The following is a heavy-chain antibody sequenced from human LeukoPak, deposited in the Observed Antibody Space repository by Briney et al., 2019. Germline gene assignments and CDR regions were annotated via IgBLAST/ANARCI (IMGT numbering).Heavy chain of an antibody. CDR3: ARLDYYGSGRIDC. Sequence: GESLKISCKDSGHRFTSYWIGWVRQMPGKGLEWVEIIYPGDSDTRYSPSFQGQVTISTDKSISTAYLQWSSLKASDTAMYYCARLDYYGSGRIDCWGQGTLVTVSS. V-gene: IGHV5-51*01. J-gene: IGHJ4*02. D-gene: IGHD3-10*01. CDR1: GHRFTSYW. CDR2: IYPGDSDT.